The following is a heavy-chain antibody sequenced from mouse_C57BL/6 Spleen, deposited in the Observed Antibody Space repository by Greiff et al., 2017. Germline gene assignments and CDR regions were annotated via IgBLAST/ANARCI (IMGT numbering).Heavy chain of an antibody. CDR1: GYAFSSSW. V-gene: IGHV1-82*01. J-gene: IGHJ3*01. CDR3: ADGSSSFAY. Sequence: QVHVKQSGPELVKPGASVKISCKASGYAFSSSWMNWVKQRPGKGLEWIGRIYPGDGDTNYNGKFKGKATLTADKSSSTAYMQLSSLTSEDSAVYFCADGSSSFAYWGQGTLVTVSA. D-gene: IGHD1-1*01. CDR2: IYPGDGDT.